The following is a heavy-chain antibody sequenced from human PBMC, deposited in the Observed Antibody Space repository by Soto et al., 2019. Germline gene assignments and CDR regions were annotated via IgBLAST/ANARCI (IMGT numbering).Heavy chain of an antibody. D-gene: IGHD2-15*01. J-gene: IGHJ6*02. V-gene: IGHV1-69*12. Sequence: QVQLVQSGAEVKKPGSSVKVSCKASGGTVSSYAISWVRQAPGQGLEWMGGIIPVFGTVNYAQKLQGRVTITADESTGTAYMELSSLRSEDTAVYYCARGYCSGGSCFKYTYHGMDVWGQGTTVTVSS. CDR3: ARGYCSGGSCFKYTYHGMDV. CDR2: IIPVFGTV. CDR1: GGTVSSYA.